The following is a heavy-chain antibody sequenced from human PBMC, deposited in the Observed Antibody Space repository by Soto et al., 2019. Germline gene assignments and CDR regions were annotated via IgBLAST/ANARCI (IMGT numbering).Heavy chain of an antibody. Sequence: PGGSLRLYCAASGFSFSSYGMHWVRQAPGKGLEWVALISYDGNNKYYADSVKGRFTISRDNSKNTLFLQMNSLRAEDTAVYYCAKDRGSTSCYSLAFCYYYGMDVWGQGTTVTVSS. CDR2: ISYDGNNK. J-gene: IGHJ6*02. D-gene: IGHD2-2*01. CDR1: GFSFSSYG. CDR3: AKDRGSTSCYSLAFCYYYGMDV. V-gene: IGHV3-30*18.